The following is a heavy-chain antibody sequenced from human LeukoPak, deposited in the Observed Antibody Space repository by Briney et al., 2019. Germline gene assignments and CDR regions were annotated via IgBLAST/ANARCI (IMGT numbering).Heavy chain of an antibody. CDR2: IWYDGSNK. D-gene: IGHD3-16*01. CDR3: ARTPDGGGEIWFGP. J-gene: IGHJ5*02. V-gene: IGHV3-33*01. CDR1: GFTFSSYG. Sequence: GGALRLSCAASGFTFSSYGMHWVRQAPGKGLEWVAVIWYDGSNKYYADSVKGRFTISRDNSTNTMNLRMDDLRAEDRAVYYCARTPDGGGEIWFGPWGQGTLVTVAS.